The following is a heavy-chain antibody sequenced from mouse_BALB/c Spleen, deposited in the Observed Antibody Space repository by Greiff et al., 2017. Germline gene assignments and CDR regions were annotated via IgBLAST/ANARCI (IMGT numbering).Heavy chain of an antibody. CDR1: GYTFTDYV. V-gene: IGHV1-77*01. D-gene: IGHD1-1*02. Sequence: QVQLKQSGPELVKPGASVKMSCKASGYTFTDYVISWVKQRTGQGLEWIGEIYPGSGSTYYNEKFKGKATLTADKSSNTAYMQLSSLTSEDSAVYFCARGGGNFDDWGQGTTLTVSS. CDR3: ARGGGNFDD. CDR2: IYPGSGST. J-gene: IGHJ2*01.